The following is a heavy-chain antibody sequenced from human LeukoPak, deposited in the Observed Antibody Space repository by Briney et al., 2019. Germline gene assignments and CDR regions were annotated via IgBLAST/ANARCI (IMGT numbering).Heavy chain of an antibody. CDR3: ARANYYASSGYYFFDY. V-gene: IGHV4-39*01. Sequence: PSETLSLTCTVSGGSISSNTYYWGWLRQPPGKGLEWIGSIYYSGSTYYNPSLKSRVTISGDTSKNQFSLKLRSVTATDTAVYYCARANYYASSGYYFFDYWGQGTLVTVSS. CDR2: IYYSGST. CDR1: GGSISSNTYY. J-gene: IGHJ4*02. D-gene: IGHD3-22*01.